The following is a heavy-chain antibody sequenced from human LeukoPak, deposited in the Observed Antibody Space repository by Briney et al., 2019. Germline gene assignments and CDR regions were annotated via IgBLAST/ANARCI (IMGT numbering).Heavy chain of an antibody. CDR1: GFTFSSYS. CDR3: ASRGAFDWLFPRDY. D-gene: IGHD3-9*01. V-gene: IGHV3-21*01. J-gene: IGHJ4*02. Sequence: KPGGSLRLSCAASGFTFSSYSMNWVRQAPGKGLEWVSSISSSSSYIYYADSVKGRFTISRDNAKNSLYLQMNSLRAEDTAVYYCASRGAFDWLFPRDYWGQGTLVTVSS. CDR2: ISSSSSYI.